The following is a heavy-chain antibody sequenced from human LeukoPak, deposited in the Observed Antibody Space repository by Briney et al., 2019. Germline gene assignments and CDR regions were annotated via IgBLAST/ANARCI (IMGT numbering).Heavy chain of an antibody. CDR2: ISGSGGTT. J-gene: IGHJ4*02. CDR1: GFSFSSYA. V-gene: IGHV3-23*01. D-gene: IGHD3-3*01. Sequence: GGSLRLSCEASGFSFSSYATSWVRQAPGKGLEWVSGISGSGGTTYYAGSVKGRFTISRDIPKNTLYLQMSSLRAGDTAVYYCARDLYADFWSGSVDYWGRGTLVTVSS. CDR3: ARDLYADFWSGSVDY.